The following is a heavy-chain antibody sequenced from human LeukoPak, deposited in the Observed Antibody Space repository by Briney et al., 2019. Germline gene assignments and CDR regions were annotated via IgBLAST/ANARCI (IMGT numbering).Heavy chain of an antibody. V-gene: IGHV3-21*01. J-gene: IGHJ4*02. CDR3: ASDIAAAGTGGDY. D-gene: IGHD6-13*01. CDR1: GFTFSSYS. Sequence: GGSLRLSCAASGFTFSSYSMNWVRQAPGKGLEWVSSISSSSSYIYYADSVKGRFTISRDNAKNSLYLQMNSLRAEDTAVYYCASDIAAAGTGGDYWGQGTLVTVSS. CDR2: ISSSSSYI.